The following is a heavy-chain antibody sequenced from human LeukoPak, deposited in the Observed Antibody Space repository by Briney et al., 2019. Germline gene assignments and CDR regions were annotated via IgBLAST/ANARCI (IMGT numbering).Heavy chain of an antibody. CDR3: ARGSGSYYDRYYYYMDV. CDR1: GGTFSSYA. D-gene: IGHD3-10*01. Sequence: SVKVPCKASGGTFSSYAISWVRQAPGQGLEWMGGIIPIFGTANYAQKFQGRVTITADESTSTAYMELSSLRSEDTAVYYCARGSGSYYDRYYYYMDVWGKGTTVTISS. V-gene: IGHV1-69*13. CDR2: IIPIFGTA. J-gene: IGHJ6*03.